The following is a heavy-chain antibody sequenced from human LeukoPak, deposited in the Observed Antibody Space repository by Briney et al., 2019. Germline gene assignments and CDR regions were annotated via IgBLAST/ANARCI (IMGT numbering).Heavy chain of an antibody. CDR3: ARGAYGYYMDV. J-gene: IGHJ6*03. CDR1: TYSISNSLY. CDR2: IYRSGST. D-gene: IGHD4-17*01. V-gene: IGHV4-38-2*02. Sequence: PSEPLSLTCSVSTYSISNSLYWGWLRPPPGKGLEWIGSIYRSGSTFYNPSLKSRVTISLDTSKNQFSLKLTSVTAADTAVYFCARGAYGYYMDVWGKGTTVTVSS.